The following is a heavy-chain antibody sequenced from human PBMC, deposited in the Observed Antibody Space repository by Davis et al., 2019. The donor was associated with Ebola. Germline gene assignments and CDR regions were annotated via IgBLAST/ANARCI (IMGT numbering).Heavy chain of an antibody. D-gene: IGHD3-22*01. CDR1: GGSISSYY. CDR3: ARLSVVLDY. J-gene: IGHJ4*02. V-gene: IGHV4-59*04. CDR2: IYYSGST. Sequence: MPSETLSLTCTVSGGSISSYYWSWIRQPPGKGLEWIGNIYYSGSTYYNPSLKSRVTISVDTSKNQFSLKLSSVTAADTAVYYCARLSVVLDYWGQGTLVTVSS.